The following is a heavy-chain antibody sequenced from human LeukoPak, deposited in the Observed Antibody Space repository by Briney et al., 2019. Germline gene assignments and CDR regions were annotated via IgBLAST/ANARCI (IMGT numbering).Heavy chain of an antibody. Sequence: GASVKVSCKASGYTFTGYYMHWVRQAPGQGLEWMGWINPNSGGTNYAQKFQGRVTMTRDTSISTAYMELSRLRSDDTAVYYCARGRDIYSSGSSFDYWGQGTLVTVSS. D-gene: IGHD6-19*01. V-gene: IGHV1-2*02. CDR1: GYTFTGYY. CDR3: ARGRDIYSSGSSFDY. CDR2: INPNSGGT. J-gene: IGHJ4*02.